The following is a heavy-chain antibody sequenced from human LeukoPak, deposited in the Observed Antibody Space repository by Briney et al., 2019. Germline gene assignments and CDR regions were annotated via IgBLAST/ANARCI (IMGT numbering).Heavy chain of an antibody. CDR3: ARGNPVYCSGGSCYLFPPFDY. V-gene: IGHV3-38-3*01. D-gene: IGHD2-15*01. Sequence: GGSLRLSCAASGFTVSSNEMSWVRQAPGKGLEWVSSISGGSTYYADSRKGRFTISRDNSKNTLYLQMNSLRAEDTAVYYCARGNPVYCSGGSCYLFPPFDYWGQGTLVTVSS. CDR1: GFTVSSNE. J-gene: IGHJ4*02. CDR2: ISGGST.